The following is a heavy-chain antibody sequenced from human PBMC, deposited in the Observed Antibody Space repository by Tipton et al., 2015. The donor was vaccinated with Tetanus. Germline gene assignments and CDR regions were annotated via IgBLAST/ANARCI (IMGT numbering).Heavy chain of an antibody. CDR2: IYHSGAT. Sequence: TLSLTCTVSGDSISSDNWWSWVRQPPGRGLEWIGEIYHSGATNYNSSLKSRVAISVYKSRNHFSLKVNSVTAADTAFYYCASRVRGPAAYWGQGILVTVSS. CDR3: ASRVRGPAAY. J-gene: IGHJ4*02. V-gene: IGHV4-4*02. D-gene: IGHD3-3*01. CDR1: GDSISSDNW.